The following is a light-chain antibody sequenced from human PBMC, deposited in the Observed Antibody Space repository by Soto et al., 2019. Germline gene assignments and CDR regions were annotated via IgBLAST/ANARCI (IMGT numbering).Light chain of an antibody. CDR1: SSDVGTYNH. CDR3: PPITPSGPSV. J-gene: IGLJ1*01. CDR2: EVS. V-gene: IGLV2-14*01. Sequence: QSALTQPASVSGSPGQSITISCTGTSSDVGTYNHVSWYQQHPGKAPQLIIYEVSNRPSGLSNRFSASKSGNTASLTISGPQVGGGADFYFPPITPSGPSVFGTGPKLPLL.